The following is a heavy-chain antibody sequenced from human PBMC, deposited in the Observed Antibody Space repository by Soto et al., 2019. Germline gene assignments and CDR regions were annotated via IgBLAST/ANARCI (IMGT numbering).Heavy chain of an antibody. J-gene: IGHJ5*02. CDR3: AKDQLYIRGVIHNWFDP. V-gene: IGHV3-23*01. CDR2: ISGSGGST. Sequence: HPGGSLRLSCAASGLTFSSYAMSWVRQAPGKGLEWVSAISGSGGSTYYADSVKGRFTISRDNSKNTPYLQMNSLRAEDTGVYYCAKDQLYIRGVIHNWFDPWGQGT. CDR1: GLTFSSYA. D-gene: IGHD3-10*02.